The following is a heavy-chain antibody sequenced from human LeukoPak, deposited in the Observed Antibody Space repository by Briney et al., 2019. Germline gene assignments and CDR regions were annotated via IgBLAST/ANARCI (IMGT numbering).Heavy chain of an antibody. J-gene: IGHJ6*03. CDR3: ARIGAAGSYYYYYYMDV. CDR1: GFTFSSYG. D-gene: IGHD6-13*01. CDR2: IRYDGSNK. V-gene: IGHV3-30*02. Sequence: GGSLRLSCAASGFTFSSYGMHWVRQAPGKGLEWVAFIRYDGSNKYYADSVKGRFTISRDNSKNTLYLQMNSLRAEDTAVYYCARIGAAGSYYYYYYMDVWGKGTTVTVSS.